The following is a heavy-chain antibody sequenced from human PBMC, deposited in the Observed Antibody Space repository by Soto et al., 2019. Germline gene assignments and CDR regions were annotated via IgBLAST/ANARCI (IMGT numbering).Heavy chain of an antibody. Sequence: PSETLSLTCTVSGGSISSGGYYWSWIRQHPGKGLEWIGYIYYSWSTYYNPSLKSRVTISVGTSKNQLPLKLSSVTAADTGVYYSTIYGVVAARHDAFDILGKGTMVTVSS. CDR3: TIYGVVAARHDAFDI. CDR2: IYYSWST. V-gene: IGHV4-31*03. D-gene: IGHD5-12*01. J-gene: IGHJ3*02. CDR1: GGSISSGGYY.